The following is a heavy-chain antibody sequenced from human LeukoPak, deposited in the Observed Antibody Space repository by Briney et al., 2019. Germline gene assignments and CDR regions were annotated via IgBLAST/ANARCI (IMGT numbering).Heavy chain of an antibody. CDR2: ISYNGNQ. CDR1: GFTFVNYG. J-gene: IGHJ3*02. Sequence: PGGSLRLSCEASGFTFVNYGFHWVRQAPVKAPEWVAFISYNGNQKYGDSVKGRFTISRDNSKSTLYLQMNGLRPEDTAVYYCARDPLDISRWTNAFDIWGQGTLVTVSS. CDR3: ARDPLDISRWTNAFDI. D-gene: IGHD2-2*03. V-gene: IGHV3-30-3*01.